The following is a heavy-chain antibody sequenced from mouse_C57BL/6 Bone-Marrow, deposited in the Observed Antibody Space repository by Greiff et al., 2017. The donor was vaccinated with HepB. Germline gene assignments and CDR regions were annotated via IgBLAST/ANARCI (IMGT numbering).Heavy chain of an antibody. V-gene: IGHV1-50*01. CDR3: AYYYGSSYWYFDV. J-gene: IGHJ1*03. CDR2: IDPSDSYT. CDR1: GYTFTSYW. Sequence: VQLQQPGAELVKPGASVKLSCKASGYTFTSYWMQWVKQRPGQGLEWIGEIDPSDSYTNYNQKFKGKATLTVDTSSSTAYMQLSSLTSEDSAVYYCAYYYGSSYWYFDVWGTGTTVTVSS. D-gene: IGHD1-1*01.